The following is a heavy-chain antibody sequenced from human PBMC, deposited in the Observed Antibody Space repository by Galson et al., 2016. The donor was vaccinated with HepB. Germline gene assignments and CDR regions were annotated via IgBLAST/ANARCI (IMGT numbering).Heavy chain of an antibody. V-gene: IGHV4-4*02. Sequence: ETLSLTCAVSGVSLSSDNWWSWVRPPPGKGLEWVGEIHQSGSTNYNPSLQSRVTVILDMSKNQFSLKLTSVTAADTAVYYWARRTPNCTTTVCPFDYWGQGTLVTVSS. CDR2: IHQSGST. D-gene: IGHD2-8*01. CDR1: GVSLSSDNW. J-gene: IGHJ4*02. CDR3: ARRTPNCTTTVCPFDY.